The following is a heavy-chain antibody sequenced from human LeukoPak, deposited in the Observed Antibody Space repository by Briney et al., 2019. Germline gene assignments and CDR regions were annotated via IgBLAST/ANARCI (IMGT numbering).Heavy chain of an antibody. CDR3: ARSWDNWNVVGIDA. V-gene: IGHV6-1*01. J-gene: IGHJ5*02. Sequence: SQTLSLTCAISGDSVSSNSAAWNWIRQSPSRGLEWLGRTYYRSKWYNDYAVSVKSRITINPDTSKNQFSPQLNSVTPEDTAVYYCARSWDNWNVVGIDAWGQGTLDTVSS. CDR1: GDSVSSNSAA. D-gene: IGHD1-20*01. CDR2: TYYRSKWYN.